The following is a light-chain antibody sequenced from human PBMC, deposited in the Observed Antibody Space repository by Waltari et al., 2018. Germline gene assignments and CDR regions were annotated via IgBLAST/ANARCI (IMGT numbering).Light chain of an antibody. J-gene: IGKJ1*01. V-gene: IGKV1-5*03. CDR1: QSASGR. CDR3: QQFNSDSRTWT. CDR2: KTS. Sequence: DIQMTQSPSTLSASVGDRVIINSRASQSASGRWAWYQQKPGKAPKLLIYKTSSLEEGVPSRFSGSGSGTEFTLTISSLQPDDFATYYCQQFNSDSRTWTFGQGTKVEIK.